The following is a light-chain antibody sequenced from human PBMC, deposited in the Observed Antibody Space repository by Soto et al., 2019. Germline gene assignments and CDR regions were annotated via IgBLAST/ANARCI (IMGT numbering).Light chain of an antibody. CDR2: GAY. V-gene: IGKV3-20*01. J-gene: IGKJ1*01. Sequence: EIVLTQSPGTLSLSPGERATLSCRASQSVSSNSLAWYQHRHGQAPRLLIYGAYSRATGIQDRFGGTGSGSGTDFTLTIIRLEHEDFAVYYCQQYIITPLTFGQGTNMDIK. CDR1: QSVSSNS. CDR3: QQYIITPLT.